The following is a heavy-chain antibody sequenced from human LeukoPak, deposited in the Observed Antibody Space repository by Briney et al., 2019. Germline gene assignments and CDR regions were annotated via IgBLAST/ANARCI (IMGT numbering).Heavy chain of an antibody. CDR3: ARRVGAYLRSYYFDY. CDR2: IYPGDSDT. V-gene: IGHV5-51*01. D-gene: IGHD2-2*01. Sequence: GESLKISCKGSGYSFTSYWIGWVCQMPEKGLEWMGIIYPGDSDTRYSPSFQGQVTISADKSISTAYLQWSSLKASDTAMYYCARRVGAYLRSYYFDYWGQGTLVTVSS. J-gene: IGHJ4*02. CDR1: GYSFTSYW.